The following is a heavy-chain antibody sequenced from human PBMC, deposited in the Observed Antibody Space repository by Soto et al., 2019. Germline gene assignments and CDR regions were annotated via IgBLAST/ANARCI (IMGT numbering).Heavy chain of an antibody. Sequence: SETLSLTCNVSGGSISNYYWTWVRQSPEKGLEWIGYMYYNGNIDYNPSLKSRVTISIDTSKNQFSLTLKSVTAADTAVYYCASGGNWFDPWGQGVLVTVSS. CDR1: GGSISNYY. D-gene: IGHD3-16*01. V-gene: IGHV4-59*01. CDR2: MYYNGNI. CDR3: ASGGNWFDP. J-gene: IGHJ5*02.